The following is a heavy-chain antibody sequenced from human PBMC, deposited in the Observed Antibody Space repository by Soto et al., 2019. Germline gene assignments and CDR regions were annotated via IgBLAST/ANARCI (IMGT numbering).Heavy chain of an antibody. CDR1: GFTFDDYA. CDR3: ARGSTFLRCFDY. CDR2: ISWNSGSI. Sequence: GGSLRLSCAASGFTFDDYAMHWVRQAPGKGLEWVSGISWNSGSIGYADSVKGRFTISRDNAKNSLYLQMNSLRAEDTAVYYCARGSTFLRCFDYWGQGTLVTVSS. D-gene: IGHD3-16*01. J-gene: IGHJ4*02. V-gene: IGHV3-9*01.